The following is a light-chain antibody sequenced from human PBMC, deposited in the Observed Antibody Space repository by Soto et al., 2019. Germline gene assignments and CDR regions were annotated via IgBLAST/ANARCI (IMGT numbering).Light chain of an antibody. CDR2: DVS. CDR3: CSSKSSSTPLV. CDR1: SSDVGGYNY. J-gene: IGLJ1*01. V-gene: IGLV2-14*03. Sequence: QSVLTQPASVSGSPGQSITISCTGTSSDVGGYNYVSWYQQHPGEAPKLIIYDVSDRPSGVSNRFSASKSGNTASLTISGRHPEDEADDYCCSSKSSSTPLVFGTGTKLTVL.